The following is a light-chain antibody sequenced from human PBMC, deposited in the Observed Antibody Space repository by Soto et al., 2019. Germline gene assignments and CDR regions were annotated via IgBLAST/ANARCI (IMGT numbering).Light chain of an antibody. CDR3: PQYGSSGT. V-gene: IGKV3-20*01. Sequence: IGLTHSPGTLSLSAGERATLCCRSSQSVSNNYLAWYQQKPGQAPRLLIYGASNRATGIPDRFSGSGSGTDFTLTISRLEPEDFAVYYCPQYGSSGTFGQGTKVDIK. CDR1: QSVSNNY. CDR2: GAS. J-gene: IGKJ1*01.